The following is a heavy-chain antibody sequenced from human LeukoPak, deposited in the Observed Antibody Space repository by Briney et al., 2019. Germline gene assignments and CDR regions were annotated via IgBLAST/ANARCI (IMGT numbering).Heavy chain of an antibody. CDR1: GFTFSSYD. Sequence: PGGSLRLSCAASGFTFSSYDMHWVRQATGKGLEWVSAIGTAGDPYYPGSVKGRFTISRDNSKNTLYLQMSSLRADDTAVYYCVKGPGPTVNYYFDFWGQGTLVTVSS. J-gene: IGHJ4*02. CDR3: VKGPGPTVNYYFDF. D-gene: IGHD4-17*01. CDR2: IGTAGDP. V-gene: IGHV3-13*05.